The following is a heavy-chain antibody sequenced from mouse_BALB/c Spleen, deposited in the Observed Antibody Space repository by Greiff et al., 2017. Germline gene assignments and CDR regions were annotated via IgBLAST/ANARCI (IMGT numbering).Heavy chain of an antibody. D-gene: IGHD3-1*01. CDR3: AREGSSGQYYYAMDY. Sequence: ESGPGLVKPSQSLSLTCTVTGYSITSDYAWNWIRQFPGNKLEWMGYISYSGSTSYNPSLKSRISITRDTSKNQFFLQLNSVTTEDTATYYCAREGSSGQYYYAMDYWGQGTSVTVSS. CDR1: GYSITSDYA. CDR2: ISYSGST. J-gene: IGHJ4*01. V-gene: IGHV3-2*02.